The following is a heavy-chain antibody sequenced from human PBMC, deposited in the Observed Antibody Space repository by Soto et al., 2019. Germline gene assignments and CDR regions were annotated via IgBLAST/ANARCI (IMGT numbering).Heavy chain of an antibody. Sequence: TSEILSLTCAVSGCSISNGGYSWSWIRQPPGKGLEWIGYIYHSGSTYYNPSLKSRVTISVDRSKNQFSLKLSSVTAADTAVYYCARGMTTVTTLDYWGQGTLVTVSS. CDR1: GCSISNGGYS. J-gene: IGHJ4*02. CDR3: ARGMTTVTTLDY. V-gene: IGHV4-30-2*01. CDR2: IYHSGST. D-gene: IGHD4-4*01.